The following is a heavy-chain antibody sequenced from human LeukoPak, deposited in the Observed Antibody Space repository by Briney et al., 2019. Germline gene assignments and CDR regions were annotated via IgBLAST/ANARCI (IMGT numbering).Heavy chain of an antibody. Sequence: PGGSLRLSCAASGFTFSRYSMNWVRQAPGKGLEWVSYISSSSSTIYYADSVKGRFTISRDNAKNSLYLQMNSLRAEDTAVYYCARAYCGGDCYSGVDYWGQGTLVTASS. CDR2: ISSSSSTI. CDR1: GFTFSRYS. CDR3: ARAYCGGDCYSGVDY. J-gene: IGHJ4*02. D-gene: IGHD2-21*01. V-gene: IGHV3-48*01.